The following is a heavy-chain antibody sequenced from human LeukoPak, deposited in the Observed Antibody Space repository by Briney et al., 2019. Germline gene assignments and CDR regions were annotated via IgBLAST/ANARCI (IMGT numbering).Heavy chain of an antibody. D-gene: IGHD3-3*01. Sequence: GGSLRLSCAASGFTFSSYGMHWVRQAPGKGLEWVSYISSSSSTIYYADSVKGRFTISRDNAKNSLYLQMNSLRAEDTAVYYCARDLGGDIYYFWSGSPEDYFDYWGQGTLVTVSS. CDR3: ARDLGGDIYYFWSGSPEDYFDY. V-gene: IGHV3-48*04. CDR1: GFTFSSYG. CDR2: ISSSSSTI. J-gene: IGHJ4*02.